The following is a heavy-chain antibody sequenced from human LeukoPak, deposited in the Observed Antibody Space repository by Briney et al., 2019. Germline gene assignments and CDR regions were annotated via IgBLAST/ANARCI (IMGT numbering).Heavy chain of an antibody. CDR2: IYYSGNT. Sequence: SETLSLTCTVSGGSISNYYWSWVRQPPGKGLEWIGYIYYSGNTNYNPSLKSRVTISVDSSRDQFSLKLSSVTAADTAVYYCARAGYNWNRGYASDIWGQGTMVTVSS. CDR1: GGSISNYY. V-gene: IGHV4-59*01. J-gene: IGHJ3*02. D-gene: IGHD1-1*01. CDR3: ARAGYNWNRGYASDI.